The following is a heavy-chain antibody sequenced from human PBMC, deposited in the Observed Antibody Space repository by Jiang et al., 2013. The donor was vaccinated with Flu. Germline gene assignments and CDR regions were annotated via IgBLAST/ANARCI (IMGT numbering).Heavy chain of an antibody. V-gene: IGHV4-59*01. Sequence: KPSETLSLTCTVSGGSISSYYWSWIRQPPGKGLEWIGYIYYSGSTNYNPSLKSRVTISVDASKNQFSLKLSSVTAADTAVYYCARGYSYGSGMDVWGKGTTVTVSS. J-gene: IGHJ6*04. CDR3: ARGYSYGSGMDV. D-gene: IGHD5-18*01. CDR2: IYYSGST. CDR1: GGSISSYY.